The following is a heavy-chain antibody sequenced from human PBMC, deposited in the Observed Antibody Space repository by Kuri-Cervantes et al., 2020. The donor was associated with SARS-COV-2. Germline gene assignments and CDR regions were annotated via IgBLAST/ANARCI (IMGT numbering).Heavy chain of an antibody. CDR2: IKQDGSEK. CDR1: GFTFSSYW. CDR3: ASEVVAATYGQALNY. J-gene: IGHJ4*02. D-gene: IGHD2-15*01. Sequence: GGSLRLSCAASGFTFSSYWMSWVRQAPGKGLEWVANIKQDGSEKYYVDSVKGRFTISRDNAKNSLYLQMNSLRAEDTAVYYCASEVVAATYGQALNYWGQGTLVTVSS. V-gene: IGHV3-7*05.